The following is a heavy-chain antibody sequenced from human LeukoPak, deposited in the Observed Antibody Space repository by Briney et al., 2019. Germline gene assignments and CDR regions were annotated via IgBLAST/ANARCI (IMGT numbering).Heavy chain of an antibody. J-gene: IGHJ4*02. D-gene: IGHD3-16*02. V-gene: IGHV3-30-3*01. CDR2: ISYDGSNK. Sequence: PGGSLRLSCAASRFTFSSYAMHWVRQAPGKGLEWVAVISYDGSNKYYADSVKGRFTISRDNSKNTLYLQMNSLRAEDTAVYYCARDRDDYVWGSYRSLGYWGQGTLVTVSS. CDR1: RFTFSSYA. CDR3: ARDRDDYVWGSYRSLGY.